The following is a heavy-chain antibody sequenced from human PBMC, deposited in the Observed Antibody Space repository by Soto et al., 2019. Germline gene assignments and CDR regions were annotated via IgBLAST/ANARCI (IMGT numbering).Heavy chain of an antibody. J-gene: IGHJ6*03. V-gene: IGHV4-34*02. CDR3: ARGEWMIRGADYDYYMDV. CDR2: INHKTNT. D-gene: IGHD3-10*01. Sequence: QVQLQQWGAGLLRPSETLSLTCAVYGGSFQDYYWTWIRQPPGKGLEWIGEINHKTNTPYNPSLESRVTFSVDPSNNQCYLRMKSVTAADTALYYCARGEWMIRGADYDYYMDVWGKGTTVTVSS. CDR1: GGSFQDYY.